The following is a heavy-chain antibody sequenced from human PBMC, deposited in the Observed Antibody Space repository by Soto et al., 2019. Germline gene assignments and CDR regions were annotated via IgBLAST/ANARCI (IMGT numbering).Heavy chain of an antibody. V-gene: IGHV4-34*01. D-gene: IGHD3-16*01. J-gene: IGHJ2*01. CDR3: ARGVMEGAFKGGRRSYYWFLDL. Sequence: QAHLQQWGAGLVRPSETLSLTCAVYGESVSDSYWTWIRRSPGRGLEWLGEINPSKDATYNTSLKSRVSISLDTSKRQLSLKLFSATAADTAVYYCARGVMEGAFKGGRRSYYWFLDLWGRGTLVAVSS. CDR2: INPSKDA. CDR1: GESVSDSY.